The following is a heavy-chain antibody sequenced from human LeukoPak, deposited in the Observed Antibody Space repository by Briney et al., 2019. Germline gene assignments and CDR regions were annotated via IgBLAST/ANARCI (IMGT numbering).Heavy chain of an antibody. Sequence: GGSLRPSCVASGFPFKGYWMTWVRQSPGNGLDWVANIKPDGSETNYLDSVKGRFTIPRDNARHSLFLEMNNLRVDHPAGYYCSRDGGGFWPLDEWGQGILVTVSS. CDR1: GFPFKGYW. V-gene: IGHV3-7*01. D-gene: IGHD3-10*01. J-gene: IGHJ4*02. CDR3: SRDGGGFWPLDE. CDR2: IKPDGSET.